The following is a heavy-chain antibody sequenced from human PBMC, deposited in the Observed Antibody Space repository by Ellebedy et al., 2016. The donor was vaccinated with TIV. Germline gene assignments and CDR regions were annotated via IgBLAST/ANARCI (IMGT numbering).Heavy chain of an antibody. J-gene: IGHJ3*02. CDR1: GFTFSSYD. CDR2: IGFAGET. D-gene: IGHD5-24*01. Sequence: PGGSLRLSCAASGFTFSSYDMHWVRQAPGEGLEWVSGIGFAGETYYPDSVKGRFTISRENAKNSLYLQMNSLRAGDTALYYCARGADGYTGAFDIWGQGTMVTVSS. V-gene: IGHV3-13*01. CDR3: ARGADGYTGAFDI.